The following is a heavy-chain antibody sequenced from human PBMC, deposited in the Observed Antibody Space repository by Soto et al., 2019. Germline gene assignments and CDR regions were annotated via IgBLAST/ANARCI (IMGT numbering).Heavy chain of an antibody. CDR2: IYSGGTS. D-gene: IGHD3-22*01. CDR1: GFTVSNTY. Sequence: EVQLVESGGGLVQPGGSLRLSCAASGFTVSNTYMSWVRQAPGKGLEWVSVIYSGGTSYYADSVKGRFTISRHNSKNTLDLQMNRLRGEDTAVYYCAKGDDASGYYSLDYWGQGTLVTVSS. J-gene: IGHJ4*02. CDR3: AKGDDASGYYSLDY. V-gene: IGHV3-53*04.